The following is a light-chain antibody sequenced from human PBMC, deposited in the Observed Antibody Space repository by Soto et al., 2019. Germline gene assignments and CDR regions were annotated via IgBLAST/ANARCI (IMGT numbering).Light chain of an antibody. CDR1: QSITNY. V-gene: IGKV1-39*01. Sequence: IKMSQSPSSLSASVGDRVTITCRASQSITNYLNWYQQKPGKAPKLLMYAISTLQSGVPSRFGGSGSGTEFTLTISSLQPDDFATYYCQQSYSTPYTFGQGTKVDIK. CDR2: AIS. CDR3: QQSYSTPYT. J-gene: IGKJ2*01.